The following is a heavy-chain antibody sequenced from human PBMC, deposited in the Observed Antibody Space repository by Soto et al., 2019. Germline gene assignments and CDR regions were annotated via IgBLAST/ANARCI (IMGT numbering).Heavy chain of an antibody. CDR1: GFTFSSYA. Sequence: QVQLVESGGGVVQPGRSLRLSCAASGFTFSSYAMHWVRQAPGKGLEWVAVISYDGSNKYYADSVKGRFTISRDNSKNTLYLQMNSLRAEDTAVYYCARGWNGFDYWGQGTLVTVSS. D-gene: IGHD1-1*01. CDR3: ARGWNGFDY. CDR2: ISYDGSNK. V-gene: IGHV3-30-3*01. J-gene: IGHJ4*02.